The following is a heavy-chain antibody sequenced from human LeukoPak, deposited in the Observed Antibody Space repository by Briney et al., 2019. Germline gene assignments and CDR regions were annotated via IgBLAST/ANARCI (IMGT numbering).Heavy chain of an antibody. CDR1: GGSISSSSYY. Sequence: PSETLSLTCTVSGGSISSSSYYWGWIRQPPGKGLEWIGSIYYSGSTYYNPSLKSRVTISVDTSKNQFSLKLSSVTAADTAVYYCARDRYYYGSGTLYFQHWGQGTLVTVSS. CDR2: IYYSGST. D-gene: IGHD3-10*01. CDR3: ARDRYYYGSGTLYFQH. V-gene: IGHV4-39*07. J-gene: IGHJ1*01.